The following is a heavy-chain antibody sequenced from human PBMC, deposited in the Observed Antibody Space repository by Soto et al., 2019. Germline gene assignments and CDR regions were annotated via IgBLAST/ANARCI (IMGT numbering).Heavy chain of an antibody. D-gene: IGHD2-8*02. J-gene: IGHJ4*02. CDR3: ARGGPTGGIGY. Sequence: QVQLVQSGAEVKKPGSSVKVSCKASGGTFSSYTISWVRQAPGQGLEWMGRIIPILGIANYAQKFQGRVKLTADKSTSTAYMELSSLRSEDTAVYYCARGGPTGGIGYWGQGNLVTFSS. V-gene: IGHV1-69*02. CDR2: IIPILGIA. CDR1: GGTFSSYT.